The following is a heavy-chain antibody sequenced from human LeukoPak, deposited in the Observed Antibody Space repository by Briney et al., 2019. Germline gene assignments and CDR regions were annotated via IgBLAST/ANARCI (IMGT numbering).Heavy chain of an antibody. V-gene: IGHV3-7*01. D-gene: IGHD3-3*01. CDR3: ARSNYDFWSGYLYYLDY. Sequence: GGSLRLSCAASGFTFSTYWMSWVRQTPGKGLEWVANIKQDGSEKYYVDSVKGRFTISRDNAKNSLYLQMNSLRAEDTAVYYCARSNYDFWSGYLYYLDYWGQGTLVTVSS. CDR1: GFTFSTYW. J-gene: IGHJ4*02. CDR2: IKQDGSEK.